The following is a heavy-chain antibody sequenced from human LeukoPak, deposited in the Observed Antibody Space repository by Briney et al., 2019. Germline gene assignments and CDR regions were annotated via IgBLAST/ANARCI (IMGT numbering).Heavy chain of an antibody. J-gene: IGHJ6*03. Sequence: PGGSLRLSCAASGFTFSGSAMHWVRQASGKGLEWVGRIKRKSDGGTTDHAAFVKGRFTISRDNSKNTLYLQMNSLRAEDTAVYYCAYTPSYYYDSSGYPTENYMDVWGKGTTVTISS. CDR2: IKRKSDGGTT. V-gene: IGHV3-15*01. CDR3: AYTPSYYYDSSGYPTENYMDV. D-gene: IGHD3-22*01. CDR1: GFTFSGSA.